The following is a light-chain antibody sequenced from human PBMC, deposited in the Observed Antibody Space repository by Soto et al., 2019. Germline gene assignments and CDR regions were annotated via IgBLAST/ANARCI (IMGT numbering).Light chain of an antibody. CDR2: GAS. V-gene: IGKV3-20*01. Sequence: ETVLTQSPDTVSLSPGETATLSCRTSQSVPSVSIIWHQLRPGQAPRLLIYGASSRAADIPSRFRGSGSGTDFTLIITSGEPDDFAVYYCQLYDTSRQITFGQGTRLE. CDR3: QLYDTSRQIT. J-gene: IGKJ5*01. CDR1: QSVPSVS.